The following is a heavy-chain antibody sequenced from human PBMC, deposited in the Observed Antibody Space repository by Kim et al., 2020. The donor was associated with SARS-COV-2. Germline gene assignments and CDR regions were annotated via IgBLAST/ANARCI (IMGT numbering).Heavy chain of an antibody. CDR2: ISSSGSTI. V-gene: IGHV3-48*03. J-gene: IGHJ6*02. CDR1: GFTSSSYE. Sequence: GGSLRLSCAASGFTSSSYEMNWVRQAPGKGLEWVSYISSSGSTIYYADSVKGRFTISRDNAKNSLYLQMNSLRAEDTAVYYCASLLYYGSYYYYGMDVWGQGTTVTVSS. CDR3: ASLLYYGSYYYYGMDV. D-gene: IGHD3-10*01.